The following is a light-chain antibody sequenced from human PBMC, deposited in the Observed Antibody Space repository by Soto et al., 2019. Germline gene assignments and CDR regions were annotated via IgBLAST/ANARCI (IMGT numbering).Light chain of an antibody. CDR1: EGISHS. CDR2: YIS. Sequence: DIVLTQSPATLALSPCNRVTLSCRAIEGISHSLAWYQQKPGQAPRLLIYYISTRATGIPARFSGSGSGTDFTLTINSLEPEDVAVYYCQQRSYLFTFGGGTKVDIK. CDR3: QQRSYLFT. J-gene: IGKJ4*01. V-gene: IGKV3-11*01.